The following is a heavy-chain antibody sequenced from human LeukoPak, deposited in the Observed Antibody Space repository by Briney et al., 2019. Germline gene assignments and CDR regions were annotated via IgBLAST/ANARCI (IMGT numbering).Heavy chain of an antibody. D-gene: IGHD5-24*01. V-gene: IGHV1-18*01. Sequence: GASVKVSCKASGYTFTNFGISWVRQAPGQGLEWRGWITPYNGNTNYAQKLQGRVTLTTDTPTSTAYMELRSLRSDDTAVYYCARTRRDGYNYEVDYFDYWRQGTLVTVSS. CDR2: ITPYNGNT. CDR3: ARTRRDGYNYEVDYFDY. CDR1: GYTFTNFG. J-gene: IGHJ4*02.